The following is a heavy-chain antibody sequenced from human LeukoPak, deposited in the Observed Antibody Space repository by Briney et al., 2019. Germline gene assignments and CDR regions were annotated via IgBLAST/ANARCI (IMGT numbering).Heavy chain of an antibody. V-gene: IGHV3-11*01. CDR2: ISASVSFM. CDR3: AKLLHYDSSGYFETDAFDI. CDR1: GFTFSDYY. Sequence: GGSLRLSCAASGFTFSDYYMSWIRQAPGKGLEWISYISASVSFMYYADSVKGRFTISRDNAKNSLYLQLNSLRAEDTAVYYCAKLLHYDSSGYFETDAFDIWGQGTMVTVSS. D-gene: IGHD3-22*01. J-gene: IGHJ3*02.